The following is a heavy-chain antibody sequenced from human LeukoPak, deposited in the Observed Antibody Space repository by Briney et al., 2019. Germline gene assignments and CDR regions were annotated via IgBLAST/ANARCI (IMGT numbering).Heavy chain of an antibody. CDR3: ARGEAAAGTSDF. CDR2: IYSGGST. CDR1: GFTVSSNY. J-gene: IGHJ4*02. Sequence: TGGSLRLSCAASGFTVSSNYLTWVRQAPGKGLEWVSLIYSGGSTYYADSVKGRFTISRDNSKNTLYLQMNSLRVEDTAVYYCARGEAAAGTSDFWGQGTLVTVSS. V-gene: IGHV3-53*01. D-gene: IGHD6-13*01.